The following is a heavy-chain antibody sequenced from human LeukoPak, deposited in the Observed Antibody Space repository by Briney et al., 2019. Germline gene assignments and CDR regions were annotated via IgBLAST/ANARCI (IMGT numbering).Heavy chain of an antibody. J-gene: IGHJ5*02. CDR3: ARDQLGGSCGSTRCYTSFNS. CDR2: IYSGGRT. CDR1: GFTVRSNY. D-gene: IGHD2-2*02. V-gene: IGHV3-53*01. Sequence: GGSLRLSCAASGFTVRSNYMSWVRQAPGKGLEWVSIIYSGGRTYYADSVKGRFTISRDNSKDTLYLQMNSLRAEDTAVYYCARDQLGGSCGSTRCYTSFNSWGQGTVVTGSS.